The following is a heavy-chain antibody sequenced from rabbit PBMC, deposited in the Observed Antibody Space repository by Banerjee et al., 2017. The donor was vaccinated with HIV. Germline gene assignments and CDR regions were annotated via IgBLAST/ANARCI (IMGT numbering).Heavy chain of an antibody. Sequence: QEQLEESGGDLVKPEGSLTLTCTASGFSFSSSYWICWVRQAPGKGLEWIACIYAGSSGSTYYASWAKGRFTISKTSSTTVTLQMTSLTAADTATYFCARESRTGGYSDYGGASNLWGPGTLVTVS. D-gene: IGHD1-1*01. V-gene: IGHV1S45*01. CDR2: IYAGSSGST. CDR1: GFSFSSSYW. CDR3: ARESRTGGYSDYGGASNL. J-gene: IGHJ4*01.